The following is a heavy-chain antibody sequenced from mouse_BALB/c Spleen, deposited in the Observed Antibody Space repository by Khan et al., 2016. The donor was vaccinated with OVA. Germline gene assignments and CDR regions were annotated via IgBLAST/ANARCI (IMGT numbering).Heavy chain of an antibody. Sequence: EVKLEESGPGLVKPSQSLSLTCTVTGYSITSDYAWNWIRQFPGNKLEWMGYISYSGSTSYHPSLKSRISITRDTSKNQFFLQLNSVTTEDTATYYCARGDYFDYWGQGTTLTVSS. J-gene: IGHJ2*01. CDR1: GYSITSDYA. V-gene: IGHV3-2*02. CDR2: ISYSGST. CDR3: ARGDYFDY.